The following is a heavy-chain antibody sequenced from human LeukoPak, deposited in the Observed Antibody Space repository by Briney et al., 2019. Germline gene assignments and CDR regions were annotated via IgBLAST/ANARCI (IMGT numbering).Heavy chain of an antibody. CDR2: ISAYNGNT. J-gene: IGHJ5*02. D-gene: IGHD2-2*01. V-gene: IGHV1-18*01. CDR3: ARVACSSTSCTGIYNWFDP. CDR1: GYTFTSYG. Sequence: GASVKVSCKASGYTFTSYGISWVRQAPGQGLEWMGWISAYNGNTNYAQKLQGRVTMTTDTSTSTAYMELRSLRSDDTAVYYCARVACSSTSCTGIYNWFDPWGQGTLVTVSS.